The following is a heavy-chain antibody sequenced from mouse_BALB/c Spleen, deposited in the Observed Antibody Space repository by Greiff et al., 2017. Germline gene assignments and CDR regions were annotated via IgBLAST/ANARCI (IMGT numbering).Heavy chain of an antibody. CDR1: GYSFTSYW. D-gene: IGHD4-1*01. CDR3: ARWDWDWFAY. Sequence: QVQLQQSGPQLVRPGASVKISCKASGYSFTSYWMHWVKQRPGQGLEWIGMIDPSDSETRLNQKFKDKATLTVDKSSSTAYMQLSSPTSEDSAVYYCARWDWDWFAYWGQGTLVTVSA. J-gene: IGHJ3*01. CDR2: IDPSDSET. V-gene: IGHV1S126*01.